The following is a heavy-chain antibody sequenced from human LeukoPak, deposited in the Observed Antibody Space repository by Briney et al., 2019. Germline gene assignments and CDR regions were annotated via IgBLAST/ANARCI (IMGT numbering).Heavy chain of an antibody. CDR2: IYSGGST. D-gene: IGHD6-13*01. CDR3: AREKRAAAGTFDY. CDR1: GFTVSSNY. Sequence: PGGSLRLSCAASGFTVSSNYMSWVRQAPGKGLEWVSVIYSGGSTYYADSVKGRFTISRDNSKNTLYLQMNSLRAEDTAVYYCAREKRAAAGTFDYWGQGTLVTVSS. J-gene: IGHJ4*02. V-gene: IGHV3-53*01.